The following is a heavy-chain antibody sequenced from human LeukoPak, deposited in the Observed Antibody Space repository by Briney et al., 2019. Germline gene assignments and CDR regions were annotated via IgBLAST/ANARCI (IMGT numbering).Heavy chain of an antibody. Sequence: SETLSLTCTVSGGSISSSSYFWGWIRQPPGKGLEWIGTIYYSGSTYFSPSLKSRVTTSVDTSKNQFSLKLTSVTAADTAVYYCASGPITQAGSGFDCWGQGTLVTVSS. V-gene: IGHV4-39*01. D-gene: IGHD6-19*01. CDR1: GGSISSSSYF. CDR2: IYYSGST. CDR3: ASGPITQAGSGFDC. J-gene: IGHJ4*02.